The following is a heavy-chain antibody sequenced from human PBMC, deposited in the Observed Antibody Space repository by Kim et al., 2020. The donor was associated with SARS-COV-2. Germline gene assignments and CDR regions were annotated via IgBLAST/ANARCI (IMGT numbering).Heavy chain of an antibody. CDR2: ISYDGSNK. V-gene: IGHV3-30*04. J-gene: IGHJ4*02. D-gene: IGHD1-26*01. Sequence: GGSLRLSCAASGFTFSSYAMHWVRQAPGKGLEWVAVISYDGSNKYYADSVKGRFTISRDNSKNTLYLQMNSLRAEDTAVYYCARPRSGSYSYYFGYWGQRTLVTLSS. CDR3: ARPRSGSYSYYFGY. CDR1: GFTFSSYA.